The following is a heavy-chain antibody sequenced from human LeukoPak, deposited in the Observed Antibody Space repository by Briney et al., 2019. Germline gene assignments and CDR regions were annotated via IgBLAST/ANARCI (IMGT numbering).Heavy chain of an antibody. CDR1: GFTFSVYN. CDR3: ARDLGGLGYCSSTSCVDAFDI. Sequence: PGGSLRLSCAASGFTFSVYNMNWVRQAPGKGLEWVASISSSGHYIYYADSVKGRFTISRDNSKNTLYLQMNSLRAEDTAVYYCARDLGGLGYCSSTSCVDAFDIWGQGTMVTVSS. V-gene: IGHV3-21*01. D-gene: IGHD2-2*01. J-gene: IGHJ3*02. CDR2: ISSSGHYI.